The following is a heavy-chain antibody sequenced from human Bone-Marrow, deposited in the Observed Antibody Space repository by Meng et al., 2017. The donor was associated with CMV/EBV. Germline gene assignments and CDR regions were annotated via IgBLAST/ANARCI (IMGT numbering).Heavy chain of an antibody. CDR2: VFYSGLT. Sequence: SVTLSLTCTVSGASISRYYWSWIRQPPGKGLEWLGYVFYSGLTNYNPSLKSPLTISVDTSKHHFSLNLKSVAAADTAVYYCAAGSAPRPGYWGQGTLVTVSS. D-gene: IGHD3-10*01. CDR3: AAGSAPRPGY. J-gene: IGHJ4*02. V-gene: IGHV4-59*01. CDR1: GASISRYY.